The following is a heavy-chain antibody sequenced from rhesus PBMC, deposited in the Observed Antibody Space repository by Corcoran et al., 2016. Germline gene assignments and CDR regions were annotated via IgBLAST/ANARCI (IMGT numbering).Heavy chain of an antibody. Sequence: QLQLQESGPGLVKPSETLSLTCAVSGGSISSNYWSWIRQPPGKGLEWIGRISGSGGSTDYNPSLKSRVTSSTATSKNQFSMKLRSVTAADTAVYYCARVEYCTGSGCYGAFDFWGQGLRVTVSS. CDR2: ISGSGGST. CDR1: GGSISSNY. J-gene: IGHJ3*01. CDR3: ARVEYCTGSGCYGAFDF. V-gene: IGHV4-173*01. D-gene: IGHD2-21*01.